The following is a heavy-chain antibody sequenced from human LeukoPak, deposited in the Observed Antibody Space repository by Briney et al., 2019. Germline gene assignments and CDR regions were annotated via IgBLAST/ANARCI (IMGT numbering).Heavy chain of an antibody. V-gene: IGHV4-59*08. Sequence: SETLSLTCTVSGGSISSYYWSWIRQPPGKGLEYIGYIYYSGSTNYNPSLKSRVTISVDTSKNQFSLKLSSVTAADTAVYYCARLVRTYYYDSSGYYWDYWGQGTLVTVSS. CDR2: IYYSGST. CDR1: GGSISSYY. D-gene: IGHD3-22*01. J-gene: IGHJ4*02. CDR3: ARLVRTYYYDSSGYYWDY.